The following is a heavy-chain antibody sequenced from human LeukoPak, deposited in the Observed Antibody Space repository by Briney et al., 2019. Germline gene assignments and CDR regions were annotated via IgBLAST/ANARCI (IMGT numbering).Heavy chain of an antibody. D-gene: IGHD3-10*01. V-gene: IGHV2-70*04. J-gene: IGHJ4*02. CDR2: IDWDDDK. Sequence: SGPALVKPTQTLTLTCTFSGFSLSTSGMRVSWIRQPPGKALEWLARIDWDDDKVYITSLKTRLTISKDTSKTQVVLTITNLDPVDTATYYCARSANMIRGVSFDYWGQGTLVTVSS. CDR1: GFSLSTSGMR. CDR3: ARSANMIRGVSFDY.